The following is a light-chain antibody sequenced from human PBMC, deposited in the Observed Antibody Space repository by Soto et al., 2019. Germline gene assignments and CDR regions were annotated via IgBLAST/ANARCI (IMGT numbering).Light chain of an antibody. Sequence: DIQMTQSPSSLSASVGDRVTIACRASQSISTYLNWYQQKPGKAPEVLIYAVSSLQRGVPSRFSGSGSGTDFTLTISSLQPDDFAAYYCQQSDSLPYTFGQGTKLEIK. CDR2: AVS. CDR1: QSISTY. CDR3: QQSDSLPYT. V-gene: IGKV1-39*01. J-gene: IGKJ2*01.